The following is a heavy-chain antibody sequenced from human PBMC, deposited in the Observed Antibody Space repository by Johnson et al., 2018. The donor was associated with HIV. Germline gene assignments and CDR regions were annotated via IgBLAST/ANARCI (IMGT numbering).Heavy chain of an antibody. D-gene: IGHD1-7*01. CDR1: GFTFTDFY. V-gene: IGHV3-11*04. J-gene: IGHJ3*01. Sequence: VQLVESGGGLVQPGGSLRLSCAASGFTFTDFYLSWIRQAPGTGLEWLSYIIGSGFDTYYADSVKGRFTISRDNAKNSLFLQMNGLRAEDTAVYYCARAPYNWNLGLFDAFDVWGQGTKVTVSA. CDR2: IIGSGFDT. CDR3: ARAPYNWNLGLFDAFDV.